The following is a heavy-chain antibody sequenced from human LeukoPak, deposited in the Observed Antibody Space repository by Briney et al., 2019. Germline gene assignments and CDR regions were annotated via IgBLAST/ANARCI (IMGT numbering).Heavy chain of an antibody. D-gene: IGHD3-22*01. CDR1: GFTVSSYY. CDR2: IYTDAST. Sequence: GGSLRLSCAASGFTVSSYYMSWVRQAPGKGLEWVSVIYTDASTSYADSVKGRFTISRDNAKNSLYLQMNSLRAEDTAVYYCARVVVGPFDYWGQGTLVTVSS. V-gene: IGHV3-66*01. CDR3: ARVVVGPFDY. J-gene: IGHJ4*02.